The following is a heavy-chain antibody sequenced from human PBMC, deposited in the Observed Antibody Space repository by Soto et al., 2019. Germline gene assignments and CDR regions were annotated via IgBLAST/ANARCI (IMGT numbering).Heavy chain of an antibody. V-gene: IGHV4-61*01. CDR2: VYYSGTT. D-gene: IGHD4-17*01. CDR3: ARTTAVPNSLRSRYFFDY. J-gene: IGHJ4*02. CDR1: GGSVSDKTYY. Sequence: SETLSLTCSVSGGSVSDKTYYWSWIRQPPGKRLEWIGYVYYSGTTNYDPSLKSRVTISVDLSKNQFSLRLSSVTTADTALYYCARTTAVPNSLRSRYFFDYWGQGTLVTVSS.